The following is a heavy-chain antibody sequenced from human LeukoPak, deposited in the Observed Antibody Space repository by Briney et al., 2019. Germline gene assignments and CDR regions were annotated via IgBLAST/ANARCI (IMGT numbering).Heavy chain of an antibody. CDR2: ISSSSSTI. Sequence: QSGGSLRLSCAASGFTFSRYGLHWVRQAPGKGLEWVSYISSSSSTIYYADSVKGRFTISRDNAKNSLYLQMNSLRAEDTAVYYCARGWYPRLTDYWGQGTLVTVSS. V-gene: IGHV3-48*04. CDR3: ARGWYPRLTDY. J-gene: IGHJ4*02. D-gene: IGHD6-19*01. CDR1: GFTFSRYG.